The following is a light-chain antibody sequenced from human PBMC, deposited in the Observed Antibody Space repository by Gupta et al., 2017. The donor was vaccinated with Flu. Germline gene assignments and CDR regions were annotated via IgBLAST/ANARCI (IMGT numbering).Light chain of an antibody. J-gene: IGLJ3*02. CDR1: NIGSKS. V-gene: IGLV3-21*02. CDR2: DDS. Sequence: YVLTQPPSVSVAPGQTARITCGGNNIGSKSVHWYQLKPGQAPILVLYDDSDRPSGIPERFSGSNSGNAATLTINRVEAGDEADYSCQVWDTSSDHSLVFGGGTKLTVL. CDR3: QVWDTSSDHSLV.